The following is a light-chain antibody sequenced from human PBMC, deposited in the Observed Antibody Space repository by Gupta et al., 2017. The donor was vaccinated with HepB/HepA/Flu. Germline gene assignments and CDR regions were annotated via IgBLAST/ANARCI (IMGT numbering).Light chain of an antibody. V-gene: IGLV2-14*01. CDR1: NSDVGAYNY. CDR3: CSYTSSATLI. CDR2: DVS. Sequence: QSALTQPASVSGSPGQSITISCTGTNSDVGAYNYVSWYQQHPGKAPKLMIYDVSNRPSGVSNRFSGSKSGNTASLTISGLQAEDEADYYCCSYTSSATLIFGGGTKLTVL. J-gene: IGLJ2*01.